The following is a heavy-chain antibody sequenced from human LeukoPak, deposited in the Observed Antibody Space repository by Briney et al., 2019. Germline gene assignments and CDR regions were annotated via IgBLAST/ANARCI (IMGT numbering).Heavy chain of an antibody. CDR2: IVDGSGNT. J-gene: IGHJ6*03. Sequence: SVKVSCKASGFTFTSSAMQWVRQARGQRLEWIGWIVDGSGNTNYAQKFQERVTITRDMSTSTAYMELSSLRSEDTAVYYCAADRTVTTRYYYYYYMDVWGKGTTVTVSS. CDR1: GFTFTSSA. CDR3: AADRTVTTRYYYYYYMDV. D-gene: IGHD4-17*01. V-gene: IGHV1-58*02.